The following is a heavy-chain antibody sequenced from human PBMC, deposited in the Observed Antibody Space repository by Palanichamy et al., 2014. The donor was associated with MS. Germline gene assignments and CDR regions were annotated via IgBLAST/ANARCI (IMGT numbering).Heavy chain of an antibody. V-gene: IGHV4-61*08. J-gene: IGHJ5*02. D-gene: IGHD2-21*02. CDR1: GDSVMSGGSVMSGDWY. Sequence: QVQLQESGPGLVKPSETLSLTCTVSGDSVMSGGSVMSGDWYWSWIRQPPGKGLEWIGHCSGSATNDPSLKNRVTMSVDSSKNQFYLRLNSVTAADTAVYYCARLSDVIHTGGWFDPWGQGILVTVSS. CDR2: CSGSA. CDR3: ARLSDVIHTGGWFDP.